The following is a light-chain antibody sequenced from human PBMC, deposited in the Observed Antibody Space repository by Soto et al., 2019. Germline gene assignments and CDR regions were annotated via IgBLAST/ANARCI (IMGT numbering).Light chain of an antibody. J-gene: IGLJ2*01. CDR2: EDN. CDR1: SSSIASNY. V-gene: IGLV6-57*03. Sequence: NFMLTQPHSVSESPGKTVTISCTRSSSSIASNYVQWYQQRPGSAPTTVIYEDNQRPSGVPDRFSGSIDSSSNSASLTISGLKTEDEADYYCQSYDSSTHVVFGGGTKVTVL. CDR3: QSYDSSTHVV.